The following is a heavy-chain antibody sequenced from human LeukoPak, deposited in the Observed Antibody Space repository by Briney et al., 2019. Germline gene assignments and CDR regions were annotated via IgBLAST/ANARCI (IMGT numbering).Heavy chain of an antibody. CDR3: AKDLTLYGDFPYFDY. CDR1: GFTFNNYA. D-gene: IGHD2-21*01. J-gene: IGHJ4*02. V-gene: IGHV3-23*01. CDR2: IIRSGGT. Sequence: GGSLRLSCVASGFTFNNYAMCWVRQAPGKGLEWVSAIIRSGGTYYADSVEGRFTISRDNSKNTLYLGMNSLRAEDTAVYYCAKDLTLYGDFPYFDYWGWGTLVTVSS.